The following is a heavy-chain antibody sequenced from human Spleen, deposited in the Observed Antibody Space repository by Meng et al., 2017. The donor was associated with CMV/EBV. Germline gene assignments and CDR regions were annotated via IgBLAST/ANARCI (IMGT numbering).Heavy chain of an antibody. Sequence: SETLSLTCAVSGGSISSSNWWSWVRQPPGKGLEWIGEIYHSGSTNYNPSLKSRVTISADTSKNQFSLKLSSVIAADTAVYYCATPSTVTTLPVNYWGQGILVTVSS. CDR3: ATPSTVTTLPVNY. CDR2: IYHSGST. J-gene: IGHJ4*02. D-gene: IGHD4-17*01. V-gene: IGHV4-4*02. CDR1: GGSISSSNW.